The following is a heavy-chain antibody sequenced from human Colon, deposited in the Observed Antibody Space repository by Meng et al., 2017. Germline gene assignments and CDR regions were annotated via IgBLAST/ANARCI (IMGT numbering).Heavy chain of an antibody. D-gene: IGHD6-19*01. J-gene: IGHJ3*02. CDR3: ARDLAGDNAFDI. V-gene: IGHV4-61*01. Sequence: SETLSLTCTVSGGSVGSSCYYWSWIRQPPGKGLQWIGYIYYSGNTNYNPSIKSRVTLSVDTSKNQFSLKLNSVTAADTAVYYCARDLAGDNAFDIWGQGTMVTVSS. CDR2: IYYSGNT. CDR1: GGSVGSSCYY.